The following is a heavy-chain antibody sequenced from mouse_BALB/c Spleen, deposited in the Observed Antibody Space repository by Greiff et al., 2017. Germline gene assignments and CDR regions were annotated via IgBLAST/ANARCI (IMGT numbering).Heavy chain of an antibody. D-gene: IGHD1-1*01. CDR1: GYTFTDYY. V-gene: IGHV1-84*02. Sequence: QLQQSGPELVKPGASVKISCKASGYTFTDYYINWVKQKPGQGLEWIGWIYPGSGNTKYNEKFKGKATLTVDTSSSTAYMQLSSLTSEDTAVYFCAREKVVAYYYAMDYWGQGTSVTVSS. J-gene: IGHJ4*01. CDR2: IYPGSGNT. CDR3: AREKVVAYYYAMDY.